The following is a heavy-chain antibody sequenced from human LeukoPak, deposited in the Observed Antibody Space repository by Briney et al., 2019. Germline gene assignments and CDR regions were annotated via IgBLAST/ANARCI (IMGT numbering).Heavy chain of an antibody. CDR1: GGSISSSNW. J-gene: IGHJ4*02. V-gene: IGHV4-4*02. D-gene: IGHD5-18*01. CDR2: IYHSGST. CDR3: ARHSYGPGSFYFDY. Sequence: SETLSLTCAVSGGSISSSNWWSWVRQPPGEGLEWIGEIYHSGSTNYNPSLKSRVTISVDKSKNQFSLKLSSVTAADTAVYYCARHSYGPGSFYFDYWGQGTLVTVSS.